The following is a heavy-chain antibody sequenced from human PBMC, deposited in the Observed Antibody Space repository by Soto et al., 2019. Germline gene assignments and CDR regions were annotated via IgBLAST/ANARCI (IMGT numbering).Heavy chain of an antibody. Sequence: PSETLSLTCTVSCGSISSGDYYWSWVRQPPGKGLEWIGYIYYSGSTYYNPSLKSRVTISVDTSKNQFSLKLSSVTAADTAVYYCARASPVVTDVWGQGTTVTVSS. CDR2: IYYSGST. J-gene: IGHJ6*02. CDR3: ARASPVVTDV. D-gene: IGHD5-18*01. CDR1: CGSISSGDYY. V-gene: IGHV4-30-4*01.